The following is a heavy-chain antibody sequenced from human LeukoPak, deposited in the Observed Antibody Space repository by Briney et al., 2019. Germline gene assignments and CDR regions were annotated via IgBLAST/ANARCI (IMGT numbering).Heavy chain of an antibody. V-gene: IGHV3-21*01. D-gene: IGHD5-12*01. Sequence: PGGSLRLSXAASGFTFSSYSMNWVRQAPGKGLEWVSFISSSSSYIYYADSVKGRFTISRDNAKNSLYLQMNSLRAEDTAVYYCGRGGYSGYGFDYWGQGTLVTVSS. J-gene: IGHJ4*02. CDR3: GRGGYSGYGFDY. CDR2: ISSSSSYI. CDR1: GFTFSSYS.